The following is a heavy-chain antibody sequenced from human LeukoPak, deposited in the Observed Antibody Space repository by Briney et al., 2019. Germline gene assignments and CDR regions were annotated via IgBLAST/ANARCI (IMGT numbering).Heavy chain of an antibody. D-gene: IGHD1-26*01. V-gene: IGHV1-2*02. Sequence: ASVKVSCKASGYTFTGYYMHWVRQAPGQGLEWMGWINPNSGGTNYAQKFQGRVTMTRDTSISTAYMELSRLRSDDTAVYYCARAPSGSYNDWFDPWGQGTLVTVSS. CDR2: INPNSGGT. CDR3: ARAPSGSYNDWFDP. CDR1: GYTFTGYY. J-gene: IGHJ5*02.